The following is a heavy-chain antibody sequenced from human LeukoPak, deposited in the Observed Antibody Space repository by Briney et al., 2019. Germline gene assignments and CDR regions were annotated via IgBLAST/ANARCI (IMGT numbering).Heavy chain of an antibody. CDR1: GGSFSGYY. V-gene: IGHV4-34*01. CDR2: INHSGST. CDR3: ARDLPAAPYYYYYGMDV. Sequence: SETLSLTCAVYGGSFSGYYWSWIRQPPGKGLEWIGEINHSGSTNYNPSLKSRVTISVDTSKNQFSLKLSSVTAADTDVYYCARDLPAAPYYYYYGMDVWGKGTTVTVSS. D-gene: IGHD2-2*01. J-gene: IGHJ6*04.